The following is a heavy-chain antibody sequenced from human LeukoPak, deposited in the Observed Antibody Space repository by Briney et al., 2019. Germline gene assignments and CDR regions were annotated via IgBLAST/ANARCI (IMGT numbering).Heavy chain of an antibody. CDR3: ARHVTTVSYMDV. V-gene: IGHV4-38-2*01. J-gene: IGHJ6*03. D-gene: IGHD4-17*01. CDR1: GYSISSGYY. CDR2: IYHSGST. Sequence: PSETLSLTCAVSGYSISSGYYWGWIRQPPGKGLEWIGSIYHSGSTYYNPSLKSRVTISVDTSKNQFSLKLSSVTAADTAVYYCARHVTTVSYMDVWGKGTTVTVSS.